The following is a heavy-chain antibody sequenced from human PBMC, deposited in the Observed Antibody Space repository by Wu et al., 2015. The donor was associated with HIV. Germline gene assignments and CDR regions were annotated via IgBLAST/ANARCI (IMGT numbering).Heavy chain of an antibody. CDR2: IVVGSGNT. Sequence: QLVQSGPEVKKPGTSVKVSCKASGFTFTSSAMQWVRQARGQRLEWIGWIVVGSGNTNYAQKFQERVTMTRDTSISTAYMELSRLRSDDTAVYYCARGDILTGYYREYYYYYYAMDVWGQGTTVTVSS. J-gene: IGHJ6*02. CDR1: GFTFTSSA. V-gene: IGHV1-58*02. CDR3: ARGDILTGYYREYYYYYYAMDV. D-gene: IGHD3-9*01.